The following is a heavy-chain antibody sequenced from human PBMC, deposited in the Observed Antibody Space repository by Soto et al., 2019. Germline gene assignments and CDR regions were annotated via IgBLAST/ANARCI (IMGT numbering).Heavy chain of an antibody. D-gene: IGHD4-17*01. CDR1: GYSFSTYW. Sequence: GESLKISCKGSGYSFSTYWISWVRQMPGKGLEWMGRIAPSDSYTDYSPSFQGHATTSPHKSISTAYLQWSSLKASDTAMYYCARRKHDYGHYWFGPWGQGTLVTGS. J-gene: IGHJ5*02. CDR3: ARRKHDYGHYWFGP. V-gene: IGHV5-10-1*01. CDR2: IAPSDSYT.